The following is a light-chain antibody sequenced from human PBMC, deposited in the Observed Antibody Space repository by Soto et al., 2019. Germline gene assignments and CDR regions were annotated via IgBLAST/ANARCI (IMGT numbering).Light chain of an antibody. J-gene: IGKJ4*01. Sequence: EIVMTQSPATLSVSPGERATLSCRASQSVSGNLAWYQQRPGQAPRLLIYGASTRATGIPARFSGSGSGTEFALTISSLQSEDFAVYYCQQYNNWPPLTFGGGTKVEIK. CDR3: QQYNNWPPLT. CDR1: QSVSGN. CDR2: GAS. V-gene: IGKV3-15*01.